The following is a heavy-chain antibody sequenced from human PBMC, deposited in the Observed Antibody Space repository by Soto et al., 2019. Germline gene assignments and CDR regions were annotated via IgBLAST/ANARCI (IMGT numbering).Heavy chain of an antibody. J-gene: IGHJ6*02. CDR3: ARRDIVVVPDYYGMDV. V-gene: IGHV1-18*01. D-gene: IGHD2-2*01. CDR1: GFTLTSYG. CDR2: ISAYNGNT. Sequence: GASVKVSCKASGFTLTSYGISWVRQAPGQGLEWMGWISAYNGNTNYAQKLQGRVTMTTDTSTSTAYMELRSLRSDDTAVYYCARRDIVVVPDYYGMDVWGQGTTVTVSS.